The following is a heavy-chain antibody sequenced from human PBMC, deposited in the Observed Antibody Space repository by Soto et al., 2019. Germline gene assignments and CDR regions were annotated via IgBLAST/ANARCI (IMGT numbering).Heavy chain of an antibody. J-gene: IGHJ4*02. CDR3: ARGWGLVFDY. CDR2: MYFGGSF. Sequence: SETVSLTWNVSGAAVRNGYWSWIRQPPGKGLEWIGFMYFGGSFNYNPSLTSRATISVETSKNQFSMKLTSVTASDTAVYYCARGWGLVFDYWGQGTLVTVS. CDR1: GAAVRNGY. V-gene: IGHV4-59*02. D-gene: IGHD2-21*02.